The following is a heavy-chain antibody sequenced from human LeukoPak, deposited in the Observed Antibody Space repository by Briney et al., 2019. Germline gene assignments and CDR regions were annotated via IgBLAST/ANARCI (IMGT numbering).Heavy chain of an antibody. CDR3: AKTHQIDY. CDR1: GFTFSNYA. V-gene: IGHV3-23*01. Sequence: GGSLRLSCAASGFTFSNYAMTWVRQAPGKGLEWVSSISGSGSSTYYADSVKGRFTISRDNSKNTLYLQMNSLRAEDTAVYYCAKTHQIDYWGQGTLVTVSS. J-gene: IGHJ4*02. CDR2: ISGSGSST.